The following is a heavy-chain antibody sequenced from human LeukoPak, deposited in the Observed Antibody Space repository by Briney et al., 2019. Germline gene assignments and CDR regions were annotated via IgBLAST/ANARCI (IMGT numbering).Heavy chain of an antibody. CDR1: GGTFSSYA. V-gene: IGHV1-69*04. CDR3: ARHITISGVVITSTTLDQ. CDR2: IIPVLDMA. J-gene: IGHJ4*02. D-gene: IGHD3-3*01. Sequence: ASVKVSCKISGGTFSSYAMSWVRQAPGQGLEWMGRIIPVLDMANYSQIFQDRVTITADKSTTTTYMELSSLRSEDTAVYYCARHITISGVVITSTTLDQWGQGTLVTVSS.